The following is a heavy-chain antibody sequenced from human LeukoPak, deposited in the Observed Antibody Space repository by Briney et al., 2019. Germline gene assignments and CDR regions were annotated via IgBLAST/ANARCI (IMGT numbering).Heavy chain of an antibody. D-gene: IGHD3-9*01. J-gene: IGHJ6*02. CDR3: AAGGPRDYDILTGYYRGYYYYGMDV. CDR1: GYTFTSYY. Sequence: GASVKVSCKASGYTFTSYYMHWVRQAPGQGLEWMGIINPSGGSTSYAQKFQGRVTMTRDTSTSTVYMELSSLRSEDTAVYYCAAGGPRDYDILTGYYRGYYYYGMDVWGQGTTVTVSS. CDR2: INPSGGST. V-gene: IGHV1-46*01.